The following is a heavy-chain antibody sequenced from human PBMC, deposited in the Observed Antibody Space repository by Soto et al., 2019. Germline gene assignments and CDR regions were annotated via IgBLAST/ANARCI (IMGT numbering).Heavy chain of an antibody. CDR2: IYYSGST. Sequence: TLSLTCTVSGGSISSGGYYWSWIRQHPGKGLEWIGYIYYSGSTYYNPSLKSRVTISVDTSKNQFPLKLSSVTAADTAVYYCARGRDYYGSGSIGYYYYGMDVWGQGTTVTVSS. J-gene: IGHJ6*02. V-gene: IGHV4-31*03. CDR1: GGSISSGGYY. D-gene: IGHD3-10*01. CDR3: ARGRDYYGSGSIGYYYYGMDV.